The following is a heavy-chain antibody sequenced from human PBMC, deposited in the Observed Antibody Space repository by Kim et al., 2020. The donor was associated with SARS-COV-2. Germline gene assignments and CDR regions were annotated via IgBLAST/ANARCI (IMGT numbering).Heavy chain of an antibody. V-gene: IGHV3-53*01. CDR3: ARPGNDYGDLYFDY. CDR1: GFTVSSNY. D-gene: IGHD4-17*01. Sequence: GSLRLSCAASGFTVSSNYMSWVRQAPGKGLEWVSVIYSGGSTYYADSVKGRFTISRDNSKNTLYLQMNSLRAEDTAVYYCARPGNDYGDLYFDYWGQGTLVTVSS. J-gene: IGHJ4*02. CDR2: IYSGGST.